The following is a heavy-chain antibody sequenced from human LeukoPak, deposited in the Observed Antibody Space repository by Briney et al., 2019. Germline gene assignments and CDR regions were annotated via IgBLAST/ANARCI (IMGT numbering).Heavy chain of an antibody. CDR1: GGSISSDY. V-gene: IGHV4-59*12. CDR3: ASIGNYANYYYYYGMDV. Sequence: SETLSLTCTVSGGSISSDYWSWIRQPPGKGLEWIGYIYYSGSTNYNPSLKSRVTMSVDTSKNQFSLKLSSVTAADTAVYYCASIGNYANYYYYYGMDVWGQGTTVTVSS. J-gene: IGHJ6*02. D-gene: IGHD4-11*01. CDR2: IYYSGST.